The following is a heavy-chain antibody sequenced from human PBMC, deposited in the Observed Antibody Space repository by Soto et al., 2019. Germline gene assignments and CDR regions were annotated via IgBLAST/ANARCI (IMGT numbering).Heavy chain of an antibody. CDR3: ARIRSGGWYYFDY. J-gene: IGHJ4*02. CDR2: IIPIFGTA. D-gene: IGHD6-19*01. V-gene: IGHV1-69*13. CDR1: GGTFSSYA. Sequence: GASVKVSCKASGGTFSSYAISWVRQAPGQGLEWMGGIIPIFGTANYAQKFQGRVTITADESTSTAYMELSSLRSVDTATYYCARIRSGGWYYFDYWGQGTLVTVSS.